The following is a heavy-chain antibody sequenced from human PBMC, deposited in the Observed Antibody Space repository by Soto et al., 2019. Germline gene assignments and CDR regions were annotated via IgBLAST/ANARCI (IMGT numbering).Heavy chain of an antibody. Sequence: QVQLVESGGGVVQPGRSLRLSCAASGFTFSSYGMHWVRQAPGKGLEWVAVIWYDGSNKYYADSVKGRFTISRDNSKNTLYLQMNSLRAEDTAVYYCARGERGAVAAPWVYYYYGMDVWGQGTTVTVSS. CDR3: ARGERGAVAAPWVYYYYGMDV. CDR2: IWYDGSNK. V-gene: IGHV3-33*01. CDR1: GFTFSSYG. D-gene: IGHD6-19*01. J-gene: IGHJ6*02.